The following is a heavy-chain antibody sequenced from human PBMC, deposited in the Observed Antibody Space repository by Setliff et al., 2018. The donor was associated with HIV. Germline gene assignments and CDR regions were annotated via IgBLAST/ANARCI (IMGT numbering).Heavy chain of an antibody. Sequence: LSLTCTVSGGSISSSSYYWGWIRQPPGEGLEWVGSIYNSGSRYYNPSLNSRVTISVDTSKNQFSLKLSSVTAADTAVYYCAKSDTTMDGGTPFYMDVWGKGTTVTAP. CDR3: AKSDTTMDGGTPFYMDV. V-gene: IGHV4-39*01. CDR1: GGSISSSSYY. D-gene: IGHD3-10*01. J-gene: IGHJ6*03. CDR2: IYNSGSR.